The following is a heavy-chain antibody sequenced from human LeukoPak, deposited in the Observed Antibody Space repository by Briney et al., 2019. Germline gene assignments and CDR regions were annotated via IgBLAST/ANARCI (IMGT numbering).Heavy chain of an antibody. CDR3: ARGPTTVTRAFDY. CDR1: GGSISIYY. Sequence: SETLSLTCTVSGGSISIYYWSWIRQPAGKGLEWIGRIYISGSTNYNPSLKSRVTMSVDTSKNQFSLKLSSVTAADTAVYYCARGPTTVTRAFDYWGQGTLVAVSS. CDR2: IYISGST. D-gene: IGHD4-17*01. V-gene: IGHV4-4*07. J-gene: IGHJ4*02.